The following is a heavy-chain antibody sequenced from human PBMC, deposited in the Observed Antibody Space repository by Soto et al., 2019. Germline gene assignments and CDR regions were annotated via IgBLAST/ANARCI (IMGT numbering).Heavy chain of an antibody. D-gene: IGHD5-12*01. CDR3: AKGSIEYRASVDN. CDR2: ISARGGSL. Sequence: EVQLLESGGGLVQPGGSLRLSCAASGFSFSSYAMVWVRQAPGKGLEWVSVISARGGSLYFADSVKGRFSISSDNSKNVFFLEMNSLRAEDTATYFCAKGSIEYRASVDNWGQGTLVVGSS. V-gene: IGHV3-23*01. CDR1: GFSFSSYA. J-gene: IGHJ4*02.